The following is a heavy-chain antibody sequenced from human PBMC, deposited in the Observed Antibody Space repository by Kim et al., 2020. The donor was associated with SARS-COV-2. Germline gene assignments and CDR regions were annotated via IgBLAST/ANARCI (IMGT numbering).Heavy chain of an antibody. CDR3: ARVGVRLLWFGESAERGPFDY. D-gene: IGHD3-10*01. V-gene: IGHV1-18*01. CDR1: GYTFTSYG. J-gene: IGHJ4*02. CDR2: ISAYNGNT. Sequence: ASVKVSCKASGYTFTSYGISWVRQAPGQGLEWMGWISAYNGNTNYAQKLQGRVTMTTDTSTSTAYMELRSLRSDDTAVYYCARVGVRLLWFGESAERGPFDYWGQGTLVTVSS.